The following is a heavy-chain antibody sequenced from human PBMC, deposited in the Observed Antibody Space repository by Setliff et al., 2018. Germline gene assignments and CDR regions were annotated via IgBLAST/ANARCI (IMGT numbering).Heavy chain of an antibody. Sequence: PGGSLRLSCAASGLIFTSYSMNWVRQAPGKGLEWVSSISSSSAYIYYADSVKGRFTISRDNAKNSVYLQMNSLRAEDTAVYYCAKGTSYFSDSSGYYYDGLTPSGYMDVWGKGTTVTVSS. CDR3: AKGTSYFSDSSGYYYDGLTPSGYMDV. CDR2: ISSSSAYI. J-gene: IGHJ6*03. D-gene: IGHD3-22*01. V-gene: IGHV3-21*04. CDR1: GLIFTSYS.